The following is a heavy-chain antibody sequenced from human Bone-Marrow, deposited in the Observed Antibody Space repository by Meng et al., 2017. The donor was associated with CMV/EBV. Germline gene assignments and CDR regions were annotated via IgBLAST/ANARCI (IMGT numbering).Heavy chain of an antibody. Sequence: ESLKISCAASGFTVSSNYMSWVRQAPGKGLEWVSVIYSGGSTYYADSVKGRFTISRDNSKNTLYLQMNSLRAEDTAVYYCARERGSYYYYWGQGTLVTVSS. V-gene: IGHV3-53*01. CDR3: ARERGSYYYY. CDR1: GFTVSSNY. J-gene: IGHJ4*02. CDR2: IYSGGST. D-gene: IGHD1-26*01.